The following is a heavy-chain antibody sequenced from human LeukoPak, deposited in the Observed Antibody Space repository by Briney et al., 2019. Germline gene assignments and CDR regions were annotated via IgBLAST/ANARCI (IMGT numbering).Heavy chain of an antibody. V-gene: IGHV1-2*02. J-gene: IGHJ4*02. CDR1: GYTFTGYY. Sequence: ASVKVSCKASGYTFTGYYMHWVRLAPGQGLEWMGWINPNSGGTNYAQKFQGRVTMTRDTSTSTAYMELSRLRSDDTAVYYCARVIAAAAHFDYWGQGTLVTVSS. CDR2: INPNSGGT. CDR3: ARVIAAAAHFDY. D-gene: IGHD6-13*01.